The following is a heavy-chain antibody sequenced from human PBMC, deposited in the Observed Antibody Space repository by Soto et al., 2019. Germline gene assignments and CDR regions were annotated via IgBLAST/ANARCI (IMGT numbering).Heavy chain of an antibody. CDR3: AKVSVFGVLLCWVEY. J-gene: IGHJ4*02. CDR2: ISVSGGIT. Sequence: GGSLRLSCAASGFTFSSYAMSWVRQAPGKGLEWVSAISVSGGITYYADSVKGRFTISRDNSKNTLYLQMNSLRAEDTAVYYCAKVSVFGVLLCWVEYWGKGTLVSVSS. V-gene: IGHV3-23*01. CDR1: GFTFSSYA. D-gene: IGHD3-3*01.